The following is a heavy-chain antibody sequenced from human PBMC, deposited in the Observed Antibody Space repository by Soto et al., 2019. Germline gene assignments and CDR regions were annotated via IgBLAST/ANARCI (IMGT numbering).Heavy chain of an antibody. V-gene: IGHV3-30*18. D-gene: IGHD6-19*01. CDR3: ANDLRIAVAGTDYFDS. J-gene: IGHJ4*02. Sequence: QVQLVESGGGVVQPGRSLRLSCAASGFSFSSYGMHWVRQAPGKGLEWVAVISYDVTNKYYADSVKGRFTISRDNSKNTLYLQMNSLRAEDTDVYYCANDLRIAVAGTDYFDSWGQGTLVTVSS. CDR2: ISYDVTNK. CDR1: GFSFSSYG.